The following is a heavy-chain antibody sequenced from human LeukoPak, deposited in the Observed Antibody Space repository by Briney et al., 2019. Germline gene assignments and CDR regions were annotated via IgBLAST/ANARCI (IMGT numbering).Heavy chain of an antibody. Sequence: SETLSLTCAVYGGSFSGYYWSWIRQPPGKGLEWIGEINHSGSTNYNPSLKSRVTISVDTSKNQFSLKLSSVTAADTAVYYCAARYDYIWGSYRYGFDCWGQGTLVTVSS. CDR3: AARYDYIWGSYRYGFDC. D-gene: IGHD3-16*02. CDR2: INHSGST. J-gene: IGHJ4*02. CDR1: GGSFSGYY. V-gene: IGHV4-34*01.